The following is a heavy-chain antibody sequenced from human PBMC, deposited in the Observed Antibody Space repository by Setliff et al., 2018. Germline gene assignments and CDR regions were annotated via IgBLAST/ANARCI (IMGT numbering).Heavy chain of an antibody. J-gene: IGHJ5*02. CDR3: ARGHCSSGECPNYFDP. D-gene: IGHD2-15*01. Sequence: SETLSLTCTVSGGSMIGGHYYWSWIRQLPGKGLEWIAYIYYSGNTYYNPSLKSRVTISVDTSKNQFSLKINSVTAADTTVYYCARGHCSSGECPNYFDPWGQGTQVTVSS. CDR1: GGSMIGGHYY. V-gene: IGHV4-31*03. CDR2: IYYSGNT.